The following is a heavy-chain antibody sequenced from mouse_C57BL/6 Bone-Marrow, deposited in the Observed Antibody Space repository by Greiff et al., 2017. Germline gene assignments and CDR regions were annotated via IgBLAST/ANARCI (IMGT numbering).Heavy chain of an antibody. CDR2: IHPNSGGT. D-gene: IGHD1-1*01. CDR1: GYTFTSYW. J-gene: IGHJ2*01. CDR3: ARLLRPFLGY. V-gene: IGHV1-64*01. Sequence: VQLQQPGAELVKPGASVKLSCKTSGYTFTSYWMHWVKQRPGQGLEWIGMIHPNSGGTNYHEKFKSKATLTVDKSSSTAYIQLSSLTSEGYAVYYWARLLRPFLGYWGQSTTLTGSS.